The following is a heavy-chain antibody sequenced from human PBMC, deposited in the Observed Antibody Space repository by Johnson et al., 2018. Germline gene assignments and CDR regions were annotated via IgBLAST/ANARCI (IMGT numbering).Heavy chain of an antibody. V-gene: IGHV3-30*03. J-gene: IGHJ1*01. CDR3: ARLRAGDYGGNSDFQH. Sequence: QVQLVQSGGGVVQPGRSLRLSCAASGFTFSSYGMHWVRQAPGKGLEWVAVISYDGSNKYYADSVKGRFTISGDNSKNTLYLQMNSLRAEDTAVYYCARLRAGDYGGNSDFQHWGQGTLVTGSS. CDR1: GFTFSSYG. CDR2: ISYDGSNK. D-gene: IGHD4-23*01.